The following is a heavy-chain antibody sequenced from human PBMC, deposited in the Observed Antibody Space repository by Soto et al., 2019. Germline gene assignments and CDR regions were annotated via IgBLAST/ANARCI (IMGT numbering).Heavy chain of an antibody. CDR3: ARDTPAPNH. CDR1: GFTFSSYG. J-gene: IGHJ1*01. CDR2: IWYDGSNK. Sequence: QPGGSLRLSCAASGFTFSSYGMHWVRQAPGKGLAWVAVIWYDGSNKYYADSVKGRFTISRDNSKNTLYLQMNSLRAEDTAVYYCARDTPAPNHWGQGTLVTGSS. V-gene: IGHV3-33*01.